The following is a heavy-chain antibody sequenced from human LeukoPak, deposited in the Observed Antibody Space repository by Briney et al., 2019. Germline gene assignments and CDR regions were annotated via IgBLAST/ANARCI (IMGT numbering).Heavy chain of an antibody. CDR1: GFTFSSYA. J-gene: IGHJ4*02. V-gene: IGHV3-23*01. Sequence: GGSLRLSCAASGFTFSSYAMSWVRQAPGKGLGWVSGISGAGGSTYYADSVKGRFTISRDNSKDTLYLQMNSLRAEDTAIYYCIKLRTGTATNFDYWGQGTLVTVSS. D-gene: IGHD1-1*01. CDR2: ISGAGGST. CDR3: IKLRTGTATNFDY.